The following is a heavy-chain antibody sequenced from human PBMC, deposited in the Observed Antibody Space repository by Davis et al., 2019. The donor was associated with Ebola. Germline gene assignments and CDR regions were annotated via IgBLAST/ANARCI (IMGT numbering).Heavy chain of an antibody. CDR3: AREQRGDYVWGSYRPVDGMDV. Sequence: PGGSLRLSCAASGFTFSSYGMHWVRQAPGKGLEWVAVIWYDGSNKYYADSVKGRFTISRDNSKNTLYLQMNSLRAEDTAVYYCAREQRGDYVWGSYRPVDGMDVWGQGTTVTVSS. V-gene: IGHV3-33*01. J-gene: IGHJ6*02. CDR1: GFTFSSYG. D-gene: IGHD3-16*02. CDR2: IWYDGSNK.